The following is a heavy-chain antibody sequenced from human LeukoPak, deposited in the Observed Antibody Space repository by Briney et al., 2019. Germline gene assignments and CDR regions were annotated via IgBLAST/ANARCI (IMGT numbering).Heavy chain of an antibody. CDR2: ISHSGTT. CDR1: GGSFSGYY. V-gene: IGHV4-34*01. CDR3: ARGSPKHDS. J-gene: IGHJ5*01. Sequence: WETLSLTCAVYGGSFSGYYWTWIRQPPGKGLEWIAEISHSGTTNYNPALKSRVTISVDTSKNQFSLKLISVTAADTGVYYCARGSPKHDSWGQGTLVIVSP.